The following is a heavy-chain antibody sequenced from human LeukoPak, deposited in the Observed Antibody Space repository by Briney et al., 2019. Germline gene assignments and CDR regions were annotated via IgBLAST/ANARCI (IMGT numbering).Heavy chain of an antibody. CDR2: ISGSGGST. Sequence: PGGSLRLSCAASGFTFSSYAMSWVRQAPGKGLEWVSAISGSGGSTYYADSVKGRFTISRDNSKNTLYLQMNSLRAEDTAVYYCAKVPDYGDYGDDSDYWGQGTLVTVSS. CDR1: GFTFSSYA. V-gene: IGHV3-23*01. CDR3: AKVPDYGDYGDDSDY. D-gene: IGHD4-17*01. J-gene: IGHJ4*02.